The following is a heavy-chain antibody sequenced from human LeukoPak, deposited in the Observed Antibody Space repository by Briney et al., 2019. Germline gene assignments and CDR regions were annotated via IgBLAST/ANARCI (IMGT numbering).Heavy chain of an antibody. D-gene: IGHD3-3*01. CDR3: ARVLEVGSQDFWSGYFTPYYFDY. Sequence: SETLSLTCAVSGGSFSGYYCSWIRQPPGKGLEWTGEINHSGSTNYNPSLKSRVTISVDTSKNQFSLKLSSVTAADTAVYYCARVLEVGSQDFWSGYFTPYYFDYWGQGTLVTVSS. CDR1: GGSFSGYY. J-gene: IGHJ4*02. CDR2: INHSGST. V-gene: IGHV4-34*01.